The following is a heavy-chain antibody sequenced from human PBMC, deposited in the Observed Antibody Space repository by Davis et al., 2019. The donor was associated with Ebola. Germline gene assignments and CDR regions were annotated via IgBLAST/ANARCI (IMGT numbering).Heavy chain of an antibody. CDR3: ARGYSGYDSYY. CDR2: INAGNGNP. J-gene: IGHJ4*02. Sequence: AASVKVSCKASGYTFTSYAMHWVRQAPGQRLEWMGWINAGNGNPKYSQKFQGRVTITRDTSASTAYMELSSLRSEDTAVYYCARGYSGYDSYYWGQGTLVTVSS. D-gene: IGHD5-12*01. CDR1: GYTFTSYA. V-gene: IGHV1-3*01.